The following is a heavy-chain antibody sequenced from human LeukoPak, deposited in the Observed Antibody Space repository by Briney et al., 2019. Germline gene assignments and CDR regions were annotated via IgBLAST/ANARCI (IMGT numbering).Heavy chain of an antibody. CDR3: ARPTRTIAAAGTRGWLDP. CDR2: INHSGST. CDR1: RGSFSGYY. D-gene: IGHD6-13*01. Sequence: PSETLSLTCAVYRGSFSGYYWSWLRQPPGKGLEWIGEINHSGSTNYNPSLKSRVTISVDTSKNQFSLKLSSVTAADTPVYYCARPTRTIAAAGTRGWLDPWGQGTLVTVSS. V-gene: IGHV4-34*01. J-gene: IGHJ5*02.